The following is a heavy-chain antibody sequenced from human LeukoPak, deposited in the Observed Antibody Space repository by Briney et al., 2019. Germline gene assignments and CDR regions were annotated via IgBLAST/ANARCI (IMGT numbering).Heavy chain of an antibody. CDR1: GGSISSYY. Sequence: SETLSLTCTVSGGSISSYYWRWIRQPTGKGLEWIGYIYYSRSTNYNPSLKSRVTISVDTSKNQFSLKLSSVTAADTAVYYCARGLMVRGVTYYYYYMDVWGKGTTVTVSS. CDR2: IYYSRST. V-gene: IGHV4-59*01. J-gene: IGHJ6*03. D-gene: IGHD3-10*01. CDR3: ARGLMVRGVTYYYYYMDV.